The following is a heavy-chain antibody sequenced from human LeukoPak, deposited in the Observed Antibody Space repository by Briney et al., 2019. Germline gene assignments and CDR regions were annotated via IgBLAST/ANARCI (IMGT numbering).Heavy chain of an antibody. CDR1: GGSISSYY. D-gene: IGHD3-9*01. V-gene: IGHV4-59*01. J-gene: IGHJ4*02. CDR3: ARVFGADILTGYLHFDY. Sequence: KPSETLSLTCTVSGGSISSYYWSWIRQPPGKGLEWIGYIYYSGSTNYNPSLKSRVTISVDTSKNQFSLKLSSVTAADTAVYYCARVFGADILTGYLHFDYWGQGTLVTVSS. CDR2: IYYSGST.